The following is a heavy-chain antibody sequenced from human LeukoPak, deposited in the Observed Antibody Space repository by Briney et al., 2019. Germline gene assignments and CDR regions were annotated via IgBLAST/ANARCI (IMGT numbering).Heavy chain of an antibody. CDR1: GSTFTSYY. CDR2: INPSGGST. D-gene: IGHD1-26*01. V-gene: IGHV1-46*01. J-gene: IGHJ3*02. CDR3: ATEGSVVGARGAFDI. Sequence: ASVKVSCKASGSTFTSYYMHWVRQGPGQGLEWMGIINPSGGSTSYAQKFQGRVPMTRDMSTSTVYMELRSLRSEDTAVYYCATEGSVVGARGAFDIWGQGTMVTVSS.